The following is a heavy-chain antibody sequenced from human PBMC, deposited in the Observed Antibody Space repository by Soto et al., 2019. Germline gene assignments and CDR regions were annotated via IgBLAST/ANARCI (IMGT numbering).Heavy chain of an antibody. CDR1: GFTFSNYW. J-gene: IGHJ4*02. D-gene: IGHD1-20*01. V-gene: IGHV3-7*05. CDR2: MKQDGSEK. CDR3: AGLITPRVLDS. Sequence: EVQLVESGGGLVQPGGSLTLSCAASGFTFSNYWMSWVRQAPGKGLEWVANMKQDGSEKDYVGSVKGRFTISRDNAKNSLYLQMNSLTTEYTAVYYCAGLITPRVLDSWGQGTLVTVSS.